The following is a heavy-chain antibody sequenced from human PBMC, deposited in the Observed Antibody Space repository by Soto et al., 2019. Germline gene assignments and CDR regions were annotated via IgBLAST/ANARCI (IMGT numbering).Heavy chain of an antibody. CDR3: AKDSFGVVQNAFDI. V-gene: IGHV3-9*01. CDR1: GFTFDDNA. J-gene: IGHJ3*02. CDR2: ISWNSGSI. D-gene: IGHD3-3*01. Sequence: EVQLVESGGGLVQPGRSLRLSCAASGFTFDDNAMHWVRQAPGKGLEWVSGISWNSGSIGYADSVKGRFTISRDNAKNSLYLQMNSLRAEDTSLYYCAKDSFGVVQNAFDIWGKGTMVTVSS.